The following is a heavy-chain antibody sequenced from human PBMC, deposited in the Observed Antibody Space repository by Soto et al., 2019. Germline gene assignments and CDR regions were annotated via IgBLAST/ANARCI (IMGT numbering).Heavy chain of an antibody. V-gene: IGHV4-34*01. D-gene: IGHD6-6*01. CDR3: ARGSIAARRMGYYYYGMDV. CDR2: INHSGST. CDR1: GGSFSGYY. J-gene: IGHJ6*02. Sequence: SETLSLTCAVYGGSFSGYYWSWIRQPPGKGLEWIGEINHSGSTNYNPSLKSRVTISVDTSKNQFSLKLSSVTAADTAVYYCARGSIAARRMGYYYYGMDVWGQGXTVTVSS.